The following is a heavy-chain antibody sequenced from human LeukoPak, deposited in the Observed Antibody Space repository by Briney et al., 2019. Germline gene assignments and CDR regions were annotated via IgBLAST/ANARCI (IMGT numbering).Heavy chain of an antibody. V-gene: IGHV3-48*01. J-gene: IGHJ4*02. Sequence: GGSLRLSCAASGFTFSSYSMNWVRQAPGKGLEGVSYISSSSSTIYYADSVKGRFTISRDNAKNSLYLQMNSLRAEDTAVYYCARDHDDFWSGYYYFDYWGQGTLVTVSS. CDR2: ISSSSSTI. CDR1: GFTFSSYS. CDR3: ARDHDDFWSGYYYFDY. D-gene: IGHD3-3*01.